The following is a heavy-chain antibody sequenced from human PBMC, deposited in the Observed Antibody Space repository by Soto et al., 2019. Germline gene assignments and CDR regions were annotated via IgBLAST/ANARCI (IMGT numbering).Heavy chain of an antibody. CDR1: GGSINDYF. CDR3: ARSMFGGLGY. CDR2: IHYGGST. J-gene: IGHJ4*02. V-gene: IGHV4-59*01. Sequence: SETLSLTCTAAGGSINDYFCSWIRQPPWKGLEWIAYIHYGGSTNYNPSLKSRVTISVDRSKNQFSLKLTSMTAADTAVYYCARSMFGGLGYCGPVTLVPAS. D-gene: IGHD3-10*02.